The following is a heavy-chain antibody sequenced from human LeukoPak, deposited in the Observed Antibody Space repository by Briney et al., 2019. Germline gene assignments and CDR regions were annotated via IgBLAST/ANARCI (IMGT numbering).Heavy chain of an antibody. CDR1: GGSFSGYY. V-gene: IGHV4-34*01. D-gene: IGHD6-6*01. CDR2: INHSGST. J-gene: IGHJ4*02. Sequence: SETLSLTCAVYGGSFSGYYWSWIRQPPGKGLEWIGEINHSGSTNYNPSLKSRVTISVHTSKNQFSLKLSSVTAADTAVYYCARGLSSIAARQSDYWGQGTLVTVSS. CDR3: ARGLSSIAARQSDY.